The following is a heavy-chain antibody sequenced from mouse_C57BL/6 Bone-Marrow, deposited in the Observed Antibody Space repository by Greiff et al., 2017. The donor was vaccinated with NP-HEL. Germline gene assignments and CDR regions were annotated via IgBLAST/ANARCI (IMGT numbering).Heavy chain of an antibody. CDR2: IWGGGST. CDR3: AREVATPYYAMDY. CDR1: GFSLTSYG. Sequence: QVQLQQSGPGLVQPSQSLSITCTVSGFSLTSYGVHWVRQSPGKGLEWLGVIWGGGSTDYNAAFISRLSISKDNSKSQVFFKMNSLQADDTAIYYCAREVATPYYAMDYWGQGTSVTVSS. D-gene: IGHD1-1*01. V-gene: IGHV2-2*01. J-gene: IGHJ4*01.